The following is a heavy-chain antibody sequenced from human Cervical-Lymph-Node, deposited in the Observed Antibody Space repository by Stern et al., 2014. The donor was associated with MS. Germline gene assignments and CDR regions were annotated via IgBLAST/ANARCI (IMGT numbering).Heavy chain of an antibody. CDR3: ARRAGRSDNYSDP. CDR2: IYYSGST. Sequence: QVKLQESGPGLVKPSQTLSLTCTVSGGSIRSGDFYWSWIRQLPGKGLEWIGYIYYSGSTYYNPSLNSRITISVDTANNQFSLKLSSVTAVDTAVYYCARRAGRSDNYSDPWGQGTLVTVSS. CDR1: GGSIRSGDFY. D-gene: IGHD4/OR15-4a*01. V-gene: IGHV4-31*03. J-gene: IGHJ5*02.